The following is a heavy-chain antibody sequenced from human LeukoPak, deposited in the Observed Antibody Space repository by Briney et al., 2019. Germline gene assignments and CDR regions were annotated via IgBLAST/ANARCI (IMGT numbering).Heavy chain of an antibody. J-gene: IGHJ4*02. Sequence: GGSLRLSCAASGFSLNNFAMSWVRQGPGKGPEWVSAISSGGGSTYYADSVKGRFTISGDSGKNTLYLQMNSLRVEDSAVYYCARVGFSSGWFAFDYWGQGTLVTVSS. D-gene: IGHD6-19*01. CDR1: GFSLNNFA. CDR2: ISSGGGST. V-gene: IGHV3-23*01. CDR3: ARVGFSSGWFAFDY.